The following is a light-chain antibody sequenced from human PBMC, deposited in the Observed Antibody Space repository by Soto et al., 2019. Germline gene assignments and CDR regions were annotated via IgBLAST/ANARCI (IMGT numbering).Light chain of an antibody. J-gene: IGLJ2*01. CDR2: RNN. CDR1: TSNIGGNY. V-gene: IGLV1-47*01. CDR3: AAWDDSLSGL. Sequence: QSVLTQPPSASGTPGQRVTISCSGSTSNIGGNYVYWYQQLPGTAPKLLIYRNNQRPSGVPDRFSGSKSGTSASLAISGLRSEDEADYYCAAWDDSLSGLFGGGTQLTVL.